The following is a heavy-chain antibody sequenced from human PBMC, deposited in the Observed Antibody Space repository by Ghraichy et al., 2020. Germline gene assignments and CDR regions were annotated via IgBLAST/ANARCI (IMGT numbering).Heavy chain of an antibody. D-gene: IGHD3-3*01. CDR1: GGSISSGGYY. V-gene: IGHV4-31*03. CDR2: IYYGGNT. Sequence: SETLSPTCTVSGGSISSGGYYWSWIRQHPEKGLEWIGYIYYGGNTYYNPSLKSRVTISIDESKNQFSLNLGSVTAADTAVYYCASGRGRSSGSGLSYYFDYWGQGTLVTVSS. CDR3: ASGRGRSSGSGLSYYFDY. J-gene: IGHJ4*02.